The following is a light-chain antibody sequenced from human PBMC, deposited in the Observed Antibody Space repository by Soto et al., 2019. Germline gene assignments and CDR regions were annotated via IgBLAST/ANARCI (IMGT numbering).Light chain of an antibody. V-gene: IGKV3-20*01. CDR1: QSVSSSY. J-gene: IGKJ1*01. CDR3: QQYGSSPWT. Sequence: ENVLTQAPGTLSLYPRERATLSCRASQSVSSSYLAWYQQKPGQAPRLLIYGASSRATGIPDRFSGSGSGTDFTLTISILEPEDFAVYYCQQYGSSPWTFGQGTKVDIK. CDR2: GAS.